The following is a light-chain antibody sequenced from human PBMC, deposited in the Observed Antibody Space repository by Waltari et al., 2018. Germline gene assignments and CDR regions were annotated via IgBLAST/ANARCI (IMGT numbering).Light chain of an antibody. CDR2: EVS. CDR1: SSDVGGYNF. Sequence: QSALTQPPSASGSPGQSVTISCTGTSSDVGGYNFVSWYQQHPGKAPKVMIYEVSKRPSVVPVRFSGSKSGSTASRTVSGVQGEDEADYYCSSYGGNDNLVFGGGTKLTVL. V-gene: IGLV2-8*01. CDR3: SSYGGNDNLV. J-gene: IGLJ3*02.